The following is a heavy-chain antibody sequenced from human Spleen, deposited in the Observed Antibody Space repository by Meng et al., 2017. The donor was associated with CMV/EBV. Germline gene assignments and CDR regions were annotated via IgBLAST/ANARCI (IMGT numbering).Heavy chain of an antibody. CDR1: GFTFSTHA. V-gene: IGHV3-23*01. J-gene: IGHJ6*02. CDR3: AKARTMVRGVWDYYFYHDMDV. Sequence: GESLKISCAASGFTFSTHAMTWVRQAPGKGLEWVSAISGSGASTYYADSVEGRFTISRDNSKDTLYLQMNSLRAEDTAVYYGAKARTMVRGVWDYYFYHDMDVWGQGTTVTVSS. D-gene: IGHD3-10*01. CDR2: ISGSGAST.